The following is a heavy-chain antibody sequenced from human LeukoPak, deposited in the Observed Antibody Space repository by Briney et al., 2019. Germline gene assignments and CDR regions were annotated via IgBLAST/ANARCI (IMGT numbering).Heavy chain of an antibody. J-gene: IGHJ4*02. CDR2: IKQDGSDK. Sequence: GGSLRLSCAASGFTFSNYWMSWVRQAPGKGLEWVASIKQDGSDKYYVDSVKGRFTISRDNAKNSLYLQMNSLSAEDTAVYYCARDTVATTFDYWGQGTVVTVSS. V-gene: IGHV3-7*04. CDR3: ARDTVATTFDY. CDR1: GFTFSNYW. D-gene: IGHD4-17*01.